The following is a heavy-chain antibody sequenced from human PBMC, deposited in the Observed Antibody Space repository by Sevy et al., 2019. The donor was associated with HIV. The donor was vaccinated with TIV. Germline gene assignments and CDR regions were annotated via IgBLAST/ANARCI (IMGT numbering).Heavy chain of an antibody. J-gene: IGHJ6*03. D-gene: IGHD6-13*01. CDR2: ISYDGSNK. CDR1: GFTFSSYG. Sequence: GGSLRLSCAASGFTFSSYGMHWVRQAPGKGLEWVAVISYDGSNKYYADSVKGRFTISRDNSKNTLYLQMNSLRAEDTAVYYCAKPHWYGNYYYYYLDVWGKGTTVTVSS. V-gene: IGHV3-30*18. CDR3: AKPHWYGNYYYYYLDV.